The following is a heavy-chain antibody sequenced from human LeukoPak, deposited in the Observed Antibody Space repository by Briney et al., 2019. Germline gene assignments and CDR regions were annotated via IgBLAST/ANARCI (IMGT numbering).Heavy chain of an antibody. Sequence: GGSLRLSCAASGFTFDDYAMHWVRQAPGKGLEWVSLISWDGGSTYYADSVKGRFTISSDNSKNSLYLQMNSLRAEDTALYYCAKDSGGDDFWSGYYLDYWGQGTLVTVSS. CDR1: GFTFDDYA. J-gene: IGHJ4*02. CDR3: AKDSGGDDFWSGYYLDY. CDR2: ISWDGGST. V-gene: IGHV3-43D*04. D-gene: IGHD3-3*01.